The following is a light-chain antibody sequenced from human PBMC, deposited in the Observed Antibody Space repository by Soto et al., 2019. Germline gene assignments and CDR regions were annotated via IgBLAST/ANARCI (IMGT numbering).Light chain of an antibody. V-gene: IGLV2-14*01. CDR3: CSYAGSSTYV. Sequence: QSALTQPASVSGSPGQSITISCTGTSSDVGGYKYVSWYQQHPGKAPKVMIYEVSNRPSGVSNRFSGSKSGNTASLTISGLQAEDEADYYCCSYAGSSTYVFGTGTKVTVL. J-gene: IGLJ1*01. CDR2: EVS. CDR1: SSDVGGYKY.